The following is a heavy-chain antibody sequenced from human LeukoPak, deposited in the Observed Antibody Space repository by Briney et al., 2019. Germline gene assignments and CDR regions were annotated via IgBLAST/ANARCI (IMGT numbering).Heavy chain of an antibody. CDR3: ARFARRDGYSDY. V-gene: IGHV3-11*06. CDR2: ISSSSSYT. Sequence: GGSLRLSCAASGFTYSDYYMSWIRQAPGKGLEWVSYISSSSSYTTYEDSVKGRLTISRDNAKNSLYLQMNSLRAEDTAVYYCARFARRDGYSDYWGEGTLVTVSS. CDR1: GFTYSDYY. D-gene: IGHD5-24*01. J-gene: IGHJ4*02.